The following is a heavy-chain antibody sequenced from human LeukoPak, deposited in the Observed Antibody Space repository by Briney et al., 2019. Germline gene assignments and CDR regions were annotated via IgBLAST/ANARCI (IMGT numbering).Heavy chain of an antibody. Sequence: SETLSPTCTVSGASISSHYWSWIRQPPGKGLEWIAYISYSGSTNYNPSLKSRVTISVDTSKNQFSLKMISVTAADTAVYYCARAGGDISSSQDLDYWGQGTLVTVSS. CDR2: ISYSGST. V-gene: IGHV4-59*11. J-gene: IGHJ4*02. D-gene: IGHD6-6*01. CDR3: ARAGGDISSSQDLDY. CDR1: GASISSHY.